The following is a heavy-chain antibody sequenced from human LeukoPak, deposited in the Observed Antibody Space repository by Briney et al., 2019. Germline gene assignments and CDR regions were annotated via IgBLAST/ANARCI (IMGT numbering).Heavy chain of an antibody. CDR2: ISWNSGSI. CDR3: ARGDGYNSYYFDY. D-gene: IGHD5-24*01. Sequence: PGGSLRLSCAASGFTFDDYAMHWVRQAPGKGLEWVSGISWNSGSIGYADSVKGRFTISRDNAKNSLYLQMNSLGAEDTAVYYCARGDGYNSYYFDYWGQGTLVTVSS. CDR1: GFTFDDYA. J-gene: IGHJ4*02. V-gene: IGHV3-9*01.